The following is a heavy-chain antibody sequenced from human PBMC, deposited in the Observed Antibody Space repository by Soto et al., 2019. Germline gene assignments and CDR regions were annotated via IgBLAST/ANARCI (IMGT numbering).Heavy chain of an antibody. Sequence: LRLSCAASGVTFTSYAMTWVRQVPGEGLQWVSSISKSGDSTYYADSVKGRFTTSRDNSKNTLYLQMNSLRAEDTAIYYCAKGSFGFDYWGQGTMVTVYS. CDR2: ISKSGDST. CDR1: GVTFTSYA. J-gene: IGHJ4*02. V-gene: IGHV3-23*01. CDR3: AKGSFGFDY. D-gene: IGHD3-10*01.